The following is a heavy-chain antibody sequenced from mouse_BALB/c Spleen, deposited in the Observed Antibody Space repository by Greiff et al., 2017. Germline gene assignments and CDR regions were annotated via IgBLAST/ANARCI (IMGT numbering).Heavy chain of an antibody. CDR2: IRNKANGYTT. CDR1: GFTFTDYY. Sequence: EVKLVESGGGLVQPGGSLRLSCATSGFTFTDYYMSWVRQPPGKALEWLGFIRNKANGYTTEYSASVKGRFTISRDNSQSILYLQMNTLRAEDSATYYCARDRMYYFDYWGQGTTLTVSS. J-gene: IGHJ2*01. CDR3: ARDRMYYFDY. V-gene: IGHV7-3*02.